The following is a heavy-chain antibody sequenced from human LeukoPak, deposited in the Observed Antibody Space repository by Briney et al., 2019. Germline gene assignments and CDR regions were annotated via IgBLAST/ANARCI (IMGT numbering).Heavy chain of an antibody. D-gene: IGHD3-9*01. J-gene: IGHJ4*02. Sequence: GASVKVSCKASGYTFTGYYMHWVRQAPGQGLEWMGWINPNSGGTNYAQKFQGRVTMTRDTSISTAYMELSSLRSDDTAVYYCARVAVRYFDWLGENDYWGQGTLVTVSS. V-gene: IGHV1-2*02. CDR1: GYTFTGYY. CDR3: ARVAVRYFDWLGENDY. CDR2: INPNSGGT.